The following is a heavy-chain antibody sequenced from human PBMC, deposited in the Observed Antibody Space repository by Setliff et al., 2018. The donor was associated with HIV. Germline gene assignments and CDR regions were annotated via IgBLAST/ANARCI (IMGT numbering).Heavy chain of an antibody. CDR3: VRAYCSRTTCYDDYYYMDV. CDR1: GGSISGYY. D-gene: IGHD2-2*01. J-gene: IGHJ6*03. V-gene: IGHV4-59*01. Sequence: PSETLSLTCTVSGGSISGYYWSWIRQPPGKGLEWIGHIFYTGNTNYNPSLKSRVTISVDTSKNQFFLKLNSVTAADTAAYHCVRAYCSRTTCYDDYYYMDVWGKGSTVTVSS. CDR2: IFYTGNT.